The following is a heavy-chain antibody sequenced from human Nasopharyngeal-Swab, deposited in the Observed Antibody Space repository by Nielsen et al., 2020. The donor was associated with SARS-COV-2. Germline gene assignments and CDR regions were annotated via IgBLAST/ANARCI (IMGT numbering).Heavy chain of an antibody. CDR2: IIPIFGTA. Sequence: SVKVSCKASAGTFSSYAVSWVRQAPGQGLEWMGGIIPIFGTANYAQKFQGRVTITADESTSTAFMELSSLRSEDTAVYYCSFFLPLLLLTTFDIWGQGTMVTVSS. V-gene: IGHV1-69*13. J-gene: IGHJ3*02. CDR1: AGTFSSYA. CDR3: SFFLPLLLLTTFDI.